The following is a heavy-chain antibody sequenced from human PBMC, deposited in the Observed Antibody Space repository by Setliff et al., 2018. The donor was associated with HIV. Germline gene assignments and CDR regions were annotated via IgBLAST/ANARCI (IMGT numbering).Heavy chain of an antibody. D-gene: IGHD5-18*01. V-gene: IGHV5-51*01. CDR2: IYPGDLDT. Sequence: GESLKISCEASGYSFTTYWIGWVRQKPGKGLEWMGIIYPGDLDTRYSPSFRGQVTISADKSISTAYLQWSSLKASDTAIYYCARQGTSYGSNYYADVWGEGTTVTVSS. CDR3: ARQGTSYGSNYYADV. J-gene: IGHJ6*03. CDR1: GYSFTTYW.